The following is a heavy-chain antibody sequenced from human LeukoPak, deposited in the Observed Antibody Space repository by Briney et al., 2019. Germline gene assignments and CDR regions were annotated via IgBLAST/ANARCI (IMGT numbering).Heavy chain of an antibody. D-gene: IGHD3-9*01. CDR1: GGSISSYY. V-gene: IGHV4-59*01. J-gene: IGHJ5*02. CDR2: IYYTGSN. CDR3: ATFTGYSSESWFDP. Sequence: SETLSLTCTVSGGSISSYYWSWIRQPPGKGLEWIGYIYYTGSNNYYPSLKSRVTISVDTSKNQFSLKLSSVTAADTAVYYCATFTGYSSESWFDPWGQGILVTVSS.